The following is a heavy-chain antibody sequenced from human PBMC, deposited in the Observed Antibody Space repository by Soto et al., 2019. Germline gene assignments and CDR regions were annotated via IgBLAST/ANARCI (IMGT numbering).Heavy chain of an antibody. J-gene: IGHJ6*02. CDR1: GGTFSSYA. CDR2: IIPIFGTA. V-gene: IGHV1-69*06. Sequence: GASVKVSCKASGGTFSSYAISWVRQAPGQGLEWMGGIIPIFGTANYAQKFQGRVTITADKSTSTAYMELSSLRSEDTAVYYCARVRVVVVPAAIRHYGMDVRGQGTTVTVSS. CDR3: ARVRVVVVPAAIRHYGMDV. D-gene: IGHD2-2*02.